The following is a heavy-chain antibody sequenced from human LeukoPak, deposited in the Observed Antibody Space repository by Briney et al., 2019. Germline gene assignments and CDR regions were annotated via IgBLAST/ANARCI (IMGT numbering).Heavy chain of an antibody. D-gene: IGHD1-7*01. CDR2: IKQDGSEK. CDR1: GFTFSSYW. CDR3: ASMYNWNYYTFDY. Sequence: GGSLRLSCAASGFTFSSYWMSWVRQAPGKGLEWVANIKQDGSEKYYVDSVKGRFTISRDNAKNSLYLQMNSLRAEDTALYYCASMYNWNYYTFDYWGQGTLVTVSS. J-gene: IGHJ4*02. V-gene: IGHV3-7*03.